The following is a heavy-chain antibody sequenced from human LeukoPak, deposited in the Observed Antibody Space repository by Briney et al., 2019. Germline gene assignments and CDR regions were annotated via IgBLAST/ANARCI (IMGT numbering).Heavy chain of an antibody. CDR3: ARSRDSYGYFGGGLCDY. D-gene: IGHD5-18*01. J-gene: IGHJ4*02. CDR2: IIPIFGTA. Sequence: ASVKVSCKASGGTFSSYAISWVRQAPGQGLEWMGGIIPIFGTANYAQKFQGRVTITTDESTSTAYMELSSLRSEDTAVYYCARSRDSYGYFGGGLCDYWGQGTLVTVSS. CDR1: GGTFSSYA. V-gene: IGHV1-69*05.